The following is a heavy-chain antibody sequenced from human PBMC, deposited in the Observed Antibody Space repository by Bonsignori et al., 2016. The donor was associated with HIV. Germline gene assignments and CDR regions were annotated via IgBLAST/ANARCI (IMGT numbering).Heavy chain of an antibody. Sequence: GGSLRLSCAASGFSFEDYAIHWVRQVPGKGLEWVSGINWDGGAIAYADSVRGRFSISRDNAKNSLYLEMNSLTTEDTALYYCAKVLEGGWSTGAFDIWGQGTRVTVSS. D-gene: IGHD3-16*01. CDR2: INWDGGAI. CDR3: AKVLEGGWSTGAFDI. J-gene: IGHJ3*02. CDR1: GFSFEDYA. V-gene: IGHV3-9*01.